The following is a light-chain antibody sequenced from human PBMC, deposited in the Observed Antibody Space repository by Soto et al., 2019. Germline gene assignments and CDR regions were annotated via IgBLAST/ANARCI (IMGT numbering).Light chain of an antibody. V-gene: IGLV2-14*03. Sequence: QSVLTQPASVSGSPGQSITISCIETSSDVGEYKYVSWYQQHPGTAPKLIIYDVSNRPSGVSNRFSGSKSGSTASLTISGLQAEDEADYYCSAYTTSIALYVFGAGTKVTVL. CDR2: DVS. CDR3: SAYTTSIALYV. CDR1: SSDVGEYKY. J-gene: IGLJ1*01.